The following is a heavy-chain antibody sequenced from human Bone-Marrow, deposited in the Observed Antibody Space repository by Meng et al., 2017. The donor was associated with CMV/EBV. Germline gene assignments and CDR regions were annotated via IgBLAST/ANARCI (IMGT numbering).Heavy chain of an antibody. J-gene: IGHJ4*02. D-gene: IGHD3-3*01. V-gene: IGHV3-21*01. CDR1: GFTFSSYS. CDR2: ISSSSSYI. Sequence: GGSLRLSCAASGFTFSSYSMNWVRQAPGKGLEWVSSISSSSSYIYYADSVKGRFTISRDNSKNTLYLQMNSLRAEDTAVYYCAKAARGYDFWSGYYFDYWGQGTLVTVSS. CDR3: AKAARGYDFWSGYYFDY.